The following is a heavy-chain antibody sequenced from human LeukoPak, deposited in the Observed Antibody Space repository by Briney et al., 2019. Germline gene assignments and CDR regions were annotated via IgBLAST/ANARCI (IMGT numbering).Heavy chain of an antibody. CDR3: ARVGGIRLGELYSIGY. D-gene: IGHD3-16*01. CDR1: GGSVSTSDYY. J-gene: IGHJ4*02. V-gene: IGHV4-39*01. CDR2: IYYSGNT. Sequence: SETLSLTCTVSGGSVSTSDYYWGWIRQPPGKGLEWIGSIYYSGNTYYNPSLKSRVTISVDTSKNQFSLKLSSVTAADTAVYYCARVGGIRLGELYSIGYWGQGTLVTVSS.